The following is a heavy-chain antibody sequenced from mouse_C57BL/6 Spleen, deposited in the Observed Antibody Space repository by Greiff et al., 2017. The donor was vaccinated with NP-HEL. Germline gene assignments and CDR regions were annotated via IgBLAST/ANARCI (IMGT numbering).Heavy chain of an antibody. CDR3: ARSRDYYDYDVAWFAY. D-gene: IGHD2-4*01. CDR1: GYTFTSYW. V-gene: IGHV1-69*01. CDR2: IDPSGSYT. J-gene: IGHJ3*01. Sequence: QVQLQQPGAELVMPGASVKLSCKASGYTFTSYWMHWVKQRPGQGLEWIGEIDPSGSYTNYNQKFKGKSTLTVDKSSSTAYMQLSSLTSEDSAVYYCARSRDYYDYDVAWFAYWGQGTLVTVSA.